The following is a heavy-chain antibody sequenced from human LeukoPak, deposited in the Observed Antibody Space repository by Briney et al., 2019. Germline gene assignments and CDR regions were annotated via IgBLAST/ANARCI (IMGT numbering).Heavy chain of an antibody. V-gene: IGHV3-49*03. CDR2: IRSKAYGGTT. CDR1: GFTFGDYA. Sequence: GGSLRLSCTASGFTFGDYAMSWFRQAPGRGLEWGGFIRSKAYGGTTEYAASVKGRFTISRDDSKSIAYLQMNSLKTEDTAVYYCTRRASSSGVYYFDYWGQGTLVTVSS. J-gene: IGHJ4*02. CDR3: TRRASSSGVYYFDY. D-gene: IGHD6-6*01.